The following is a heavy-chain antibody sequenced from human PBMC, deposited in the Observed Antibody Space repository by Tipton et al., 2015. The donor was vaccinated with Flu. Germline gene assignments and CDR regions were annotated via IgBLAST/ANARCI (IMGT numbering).Heavy chain of an antibody. V-gene: IGHV3-23*01. J-gene: IGHJ4*02. CDR1: GFTFSNYA. CDR3: ARDSLVIPLDY. CDR2: ISGSGST. D-gene: IGHD3-22*01. Sequence: SLRLSCATSGFTFSNYAMSWVRQAPGKGLEWVSVISGSGSTYYADSVKGRFTISRDNYKNTLYLQMNSLRADDTAVYYCARDSLVIPLDYWGQGTPITVSS.